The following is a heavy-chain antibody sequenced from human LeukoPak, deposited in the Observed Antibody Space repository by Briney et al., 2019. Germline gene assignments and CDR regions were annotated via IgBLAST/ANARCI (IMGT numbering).Heavy chain of an antibody. V-gene: IGHV1-18*01. CDR2: ISAYNGNT. D-gene: IGHD6-13*01. Sequence: ASVKVSCKASGYTFTSYGISWVRQAPGQGLEWMGWISAYNGNTNYAQKLQGRVTMTTDTSTSTAYMELRSLRSDDTAVYYCARSPITYTSSHDFDYWGQGTLVTVSS. CDR3: ARSPITYTSSHDFDY. CDR1: GYTFTSYG. J-gene: IGHJ4*02.